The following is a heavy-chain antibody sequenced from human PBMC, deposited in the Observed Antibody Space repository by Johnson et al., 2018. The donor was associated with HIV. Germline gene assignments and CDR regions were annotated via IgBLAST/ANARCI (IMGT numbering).Heavy chain of an antibody. CDR3: AKGLYSSSSDAFDI. CDR1: GFTFSSYA. CDR2: ISYDGSNK. J-gene: IGHJ3*02. V-gene: IGHV3-30-3*01. D-gene: IGHD6-6*01. Sequence: QVQLVESGGGVVQPGRSLRLSCAASGFTFSSYAMHWVRQAPGKGLEWVAVISYDGSNKYYADSVKSRFTISRDNSKNTLYLQLNSLRAEDTAVYYCAKGLYSSSSDAFDIWGQGTMVTVSS.